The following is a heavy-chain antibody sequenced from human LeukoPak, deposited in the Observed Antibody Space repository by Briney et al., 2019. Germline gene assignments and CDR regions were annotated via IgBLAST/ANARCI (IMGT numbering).Heavy chain of an antibody. CDR2: IYYSGST. J-gene: IGHJ5*02. CDR3: ARGGYYGSGNDFRFDP. V-gene: IGHV4-61*01. D-gene: IGHD3-10*01. CDR1: GGSISSGSYY. Sequence: SGTLSLTCTVSGGSISSGSYYWSWIRQSPGKGLEWIGYIYYSGSTNYNPSLKSRVTISVDTSKNQFSLKLSSVTAADTAVYYCARGGYYGSGNDFRFDPWGQGTLVTVSS.